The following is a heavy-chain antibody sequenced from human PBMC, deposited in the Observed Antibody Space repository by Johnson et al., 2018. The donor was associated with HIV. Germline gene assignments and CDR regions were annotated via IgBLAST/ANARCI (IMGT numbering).Heavy chain of an antibody. V-gene: IGHV3-13*01. Sequence: VQLLESGGGVVRPGGSLRLSCAASGFTFSSYDMHWVRQPTGKGLEWVSAIGTLGDTYYPDSVKGRFTISREDAKNSLYLQMNSLRAGDTAVYYCARDEEMATIFNAFDIWGQGTMVTVSS. D-gene: IGHD5-24*01. CDR3: ARDEEMATIFNAFDI. CDR2: IGTLGDT. CDR1: GFTFSSYD. J-gene: IGHJ3*02.